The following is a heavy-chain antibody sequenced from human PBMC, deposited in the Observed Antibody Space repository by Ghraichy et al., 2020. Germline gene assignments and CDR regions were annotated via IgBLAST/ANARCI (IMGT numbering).Heavy chain of an antibody. CDR2: INQDGSNK. V-gene: IGHV3-7*01. CDR3: ARLGENNCLHY. CDR1: GFTFSNYG. Sequence: GGSLRLSCAASGFTFSNYGMSWVRQAPGKGLEWVANINQDGSNKYYVDSVKGRFTISRDNAKNSLYLEMNRLRAEDTALYYCARLGENNCLHYWGQGTLGTLPS. J-gene: IGHJ4*02. D-gene: IGHD1-1*01.